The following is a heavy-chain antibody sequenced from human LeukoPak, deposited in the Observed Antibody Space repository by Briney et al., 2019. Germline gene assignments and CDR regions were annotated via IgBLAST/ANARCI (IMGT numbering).Heavy chain of an antibody. Sequence: ASVKVSCKASGYTFTSYDLNWVRQATGQGLEWMGWMNPNSGNTGYAQKFQGRVTITRNTSISTAYMELSSLRSEDTAVYYCARVRIGNFWSGYSTFYYYYYMDVWGKGTTVTVSS. J-gene: IGHJ6*03. CDR3: ARVRIGNFWSGYSTFYYYYYMDV. CDR1: GYTFTSYD. D-gene: IGHD3-3*01. CDR2: MNPNSGNT. V-gene: IGHV1-8*03.